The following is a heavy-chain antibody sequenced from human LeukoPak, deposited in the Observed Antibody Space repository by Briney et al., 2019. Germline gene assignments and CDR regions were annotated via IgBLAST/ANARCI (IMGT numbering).Heavy chain of an antibody. Sequence: GGSLRLSCAASGFTFSSYSVNWVRQAPGKGLEWVSSISSSSSYIYYADSVKGRFTISRDNAKNSLYLQMNSLRAEDTAVYYCARTGNSDAFDIWGQGTMVTVSS. D-gene: IGHD4-23*01. J-gene: IGHJ3*02. CDR1: GFTFSSYS. CDR3: ARTGNSDAFDI. CDR2: ISSSSSYI. V-gene: IGHV3-21*01.